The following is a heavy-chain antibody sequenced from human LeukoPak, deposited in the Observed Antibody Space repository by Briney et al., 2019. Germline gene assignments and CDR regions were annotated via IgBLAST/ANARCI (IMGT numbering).Heavy chain of an antibody. CDR1: GFTFSTNA. CDR2: IRGSGDDT. V-gene: IGHV3-23*01. CDR3: AKDWYEDS. Sequence: GGSLRLSCAASGFTFSTNAMAWVRQAPGKGLEWVSAIRGSGDDTYYVDSVKGRFTISRDNSQNTLYLQMNSLRVEDTAVFYCAKDWYEDSWGQGTLVTVSS. D-gene: IGHD6-13*01. J-gene: IGHJ4*02.